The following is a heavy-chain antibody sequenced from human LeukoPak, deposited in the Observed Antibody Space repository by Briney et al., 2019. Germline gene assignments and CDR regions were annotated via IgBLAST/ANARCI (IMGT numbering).Heavy chain of an antibody. Sequence: SVKVSCKASGGTFSSYAISWVRQAPGQGLEWMGRIIPILGIANYAQKFQGRVTITADKSTSTAYMELSSLRSEDTAVYYCARRYCSGGSCSPSDYWGQGTLVTVSS. J-gene: IGHJ4*02. CDR1: GGTFSSYA. CDR2: IIPILGIA. CDR3: ARRYCSGGSCSPSDY. D-gene: IGHD2-15*01. V-gene: IGHV1-69*04.